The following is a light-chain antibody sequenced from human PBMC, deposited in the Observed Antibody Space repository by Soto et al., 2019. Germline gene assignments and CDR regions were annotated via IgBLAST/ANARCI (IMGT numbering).Light chain of an antibody. CDR3: QQLNTYPT. CDR2: AAS. Sequence: DIPLTQSPSFLSASVGDRVSITCRASQGIYSYLAWYQQKPGKAPKLLIYAASTLQGGVPSRFSGSGSGTEFTLTISSLQPEDFATYYCQQLNTYPTFGGGTKVEIK. CDR1: QGIYSY. J-gene: IGKJ4*01. V-gene: IGKV1-9*01.